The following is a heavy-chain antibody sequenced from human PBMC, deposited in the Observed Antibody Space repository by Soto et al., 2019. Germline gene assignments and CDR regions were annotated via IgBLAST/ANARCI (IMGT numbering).Heavy chain of an antibody. CDR3: TRYFFIIPRRCNWIDP. J-gene: IGHJ5*02. D-gene: IGHD3-10*01. V-gene: IGHV3-49*03. CDR2: IRSKAYGGTT. Sequence: GGSLRLSCTASGFTFGDYAMSWFRQAPGKGLEWVGFIRSKAYGGTTEYAASVKGRFTISRDDSKSIAYLQMNSLKAEDTAVYYCTRYFFIIPRRCNWIDPWGPGTLVTGSS. CDR1: GFTFGDYA.